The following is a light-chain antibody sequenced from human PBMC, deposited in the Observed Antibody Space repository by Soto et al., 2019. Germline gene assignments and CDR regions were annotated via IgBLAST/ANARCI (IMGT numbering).Light chain of an antibody. Sequence: QLVLTQPRSVSESPGQSVTISCTGTSTDVGTYDYVSWYQHHPGKAPKLMIYDVSKRPSGVPDRFSGSKSGNTASLTISGLQAEDEADYYCCSDAGSYFWVFGGGTKLTVL. CDR1: STDVGTYDY. V-gene: IGLV2-11*01. CDR3: CSDAGSYFWV. CDR2: DVS. J-gene: IGLJ3*02.